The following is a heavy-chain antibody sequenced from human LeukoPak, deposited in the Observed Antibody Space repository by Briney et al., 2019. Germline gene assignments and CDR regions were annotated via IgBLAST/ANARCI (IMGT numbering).Heavy chain of an antibody. D-gene: IGHD3-10*01. CDR2: IYYSGST. V-gene: IGHV4-39*07. Sequence: PSETLSLTCTVSGGSISSYYWSWIRQPPGKGLEWIGSIYYSGSTYYNPSLKSRVTISVDTSKNQFSLKLSSVTAADTAVYYCARERVTMVRGVYNWFDPWGQGTLVTVSS. CDR1: GGSISSYY. J-gene: IGHJ5*02. CDR3: ARERVTMVRGVYNWFDP.